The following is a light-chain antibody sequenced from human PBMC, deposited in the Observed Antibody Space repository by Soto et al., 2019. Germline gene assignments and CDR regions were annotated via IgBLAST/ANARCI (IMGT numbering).Light chain of an antibody. CDR1: QSVSSGY. CDR2: GAS. V-gene: IGKV3-20*01. CDR3: QQYGSSPAST. J-gene: IGKJ4*01. Sequence: DIVLTQSPGTLSLSPGERATLSCRASQSVSSGYLAWYQQKPGQAPRLLIYGASSRATGIPDRFSGSGSGTDFTLTISRLEPDDVAVDYCQQYGSSPASTFGGGTKVEIK.